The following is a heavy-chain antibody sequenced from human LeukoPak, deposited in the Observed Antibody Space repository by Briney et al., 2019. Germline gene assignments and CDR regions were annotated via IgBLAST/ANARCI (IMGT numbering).Heavy chain of an antibody. Sequence: GGSLRLSCVASGFTFSNYWMNWVRQDPGKGLERVADIKKDGSETYYVDSVRGRFIISGDNARNSVYLQMNSLRVEDTAVYYCCSTNSLYYWGQGTLVTVPS. J-gene: IGHJ4*02. CDR2: IKKDGSET. V-gene: IGHV3-7*01. CDR3: CSTNSLYY. CDR1: GFTFSNYW. D-gene: IGHD2-2*01.